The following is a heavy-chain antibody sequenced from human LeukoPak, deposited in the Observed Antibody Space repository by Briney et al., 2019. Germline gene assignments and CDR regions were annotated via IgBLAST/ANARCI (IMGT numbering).Heavy chain of an antibody. CDR2: IYYSGST. D-gene: IGHD4-23*01. CDR3: ARDREVVVTPALLRNWYFDL. J-gene: IGHJ2*01. Sequence: SETLSLTCTVSGGSISSGGYYWSWIRQHPGKGLEWIGYIYYSGSTYYNPSLKSRVTISVDTSKNQFSLKLSSVTAADTAVYYCARDREVVVTPALLRNWYFDLWGRGTLVTVSS. V-gene: IGHV4-31*03. CDR1: GGSISSGGYY.